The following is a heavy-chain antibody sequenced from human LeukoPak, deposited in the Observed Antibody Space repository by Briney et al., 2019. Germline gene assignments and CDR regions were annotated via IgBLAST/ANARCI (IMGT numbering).Heavy chain of an antibody. D-gene: IGHD3-22*01. V-gene: IGHV4-39*01. CDR1: GDSMSSSNYY. CDR2: MYYSGST. J-gene: IGHJ4*02. CDR3: ASHHYDSTGCPFDF. Sequence: SETLSLTCTVSGDSMSSSNYYWDWIRQPPGKGLEWIGSMYYSGSTYYNPSLQSRVSISVDTSKNQFSLKLSSVTAADTAVSYCASHHYDSTGCPFDFWGQGTLVTASS.